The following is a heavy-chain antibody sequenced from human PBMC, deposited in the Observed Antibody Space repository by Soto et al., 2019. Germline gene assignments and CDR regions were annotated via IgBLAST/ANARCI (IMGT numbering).Heavy chain of an antibody. D-gene: IGHD3-3*01. CDR2: IYHSGST. CDR3: ARTDFWSKLQDY. V-gene: IGHV4-30-2*01. Sequence: QLQLQESGSGLVKPSQTLSLTCAVSGGSISSGGYSWSWIRQPPGKGLEWIGYIYHSGSTYYNPSLKSRVTISVARAKNQFSLKLSSVTAADTAVDYCARTDFWSKLQDYWGQGTLVTVS. J-gene: IGHJ4*02. CDR1: GGSISSGGYS.